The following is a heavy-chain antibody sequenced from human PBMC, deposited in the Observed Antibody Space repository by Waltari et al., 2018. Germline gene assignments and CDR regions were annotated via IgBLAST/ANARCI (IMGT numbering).Heavy chain of an antibody. D-gene: IGHD3-10*01. V-gene: IGHV5-51*03. J-gene: IGHJ3*01. CDR2: SDPATSYN. CDR1: GYSFTSYW. Sequence: EVQLVQSGAAVTKPGESLKISCKVSGYSFTSYWIGWVRQMPGNGLEWMGISDPATSYNGYSRSLQGKVTNSPDKSISTAYLQWSSLKASDTAMYYWARRFTVDRRITSDAFGVWGKGTMVTDCS. CDR3: ARRFTVDRRITSDAFGV.